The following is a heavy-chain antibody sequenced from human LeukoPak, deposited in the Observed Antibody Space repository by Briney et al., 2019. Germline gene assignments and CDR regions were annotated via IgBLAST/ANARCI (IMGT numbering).Heavy chain of an antibody. CDR3: ARPTGCSNNSCPPDS. V-gene: IGHV5-51*01. CDR2: IYPGDSDT. CDR1: GYXFTTYW. J-gene: IGHJ4*02. D-gene: IGHD2-2*01. Sequence: GESLKISCSGSGYXFTTYWISWVRQMPGKGLEWMGIIYPGDSDTRYSPSFQGQVTMSADKSINTAYLQWSSLKASDTAMYYCARPTGCSNNSCPPDSWGQGTLVTVSS.